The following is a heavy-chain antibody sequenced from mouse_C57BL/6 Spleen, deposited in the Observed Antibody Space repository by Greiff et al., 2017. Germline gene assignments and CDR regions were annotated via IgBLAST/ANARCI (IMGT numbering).Heavy chain of an antibody. D-gene: IGHD1-1*01. CDR1: GYTFTSYW. Sequence: QVQLKQPGAELVKPGASVKMSCKASGYTFTSYWITWVKQRPGQGLEWIGDIYPGSGSTNYNEKFKSKATLTVDTSSSTAYMQLSSLTSEDSAVYYCASSPGVYYYGSSGDYWGQGTTLTVSS. J-gene: IGHJ2*01. CDR2: IYPGSGST. CDR3: ASSPGVYYYGSSGDY. V-gene: IGHV1-55*01.